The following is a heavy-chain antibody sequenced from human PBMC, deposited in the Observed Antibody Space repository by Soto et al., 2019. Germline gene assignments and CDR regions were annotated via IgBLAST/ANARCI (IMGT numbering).Heavy chain of an antibody. CDR3: ARDPSNTSGNRIWFDP. D-gene: IGHD6-19*01. CDR1: GYTFTSHG. V-gene: IGHV1-18*04. J-gene: IGHJ5*02. CDR2: ISAYNGDT. Sequence: ASVKVSCKASGYTFTSHGINWVRQAPGQGLELMGWISAYNGDTKYEQKFQGRVTMTTDASSSTAYMELKSLSSDDTAVYFCARDPSNTSGNRIWFDPWGHGTQVTASS.